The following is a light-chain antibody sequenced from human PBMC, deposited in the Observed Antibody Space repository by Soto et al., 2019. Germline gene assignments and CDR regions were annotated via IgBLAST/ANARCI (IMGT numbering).Light chain of an antibody. CDR2: GVS. CDR3: CSYAGTPYV. Sequence: QSVLTQPRSVSPSPGQSVTISCTGTRSDVGGYNYVSWYQHHPGKAPKLMIYGVSERPSGVPDRFSGSKSGNTASLTISGLQAEDEADYYCCSYAGTPYVFGTGTKVTVL. J-gene: IGLJ1*01. V-gene: IGLV2-11*01. CDR1: RSDVGGYNY.